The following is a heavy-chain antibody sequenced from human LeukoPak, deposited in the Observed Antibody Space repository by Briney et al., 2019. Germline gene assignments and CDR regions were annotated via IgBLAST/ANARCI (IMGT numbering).Heavy chain of an antibody. CDR1: GFTFSSYG. CDR3: ARDPVVWGHYNYVDY. Sequence: PGGSLRLSCAASGFTFSSYGMHRVRQAPGKGLEWVAVIWYDGTKEYYADSVKGRFTISRDNSKNTQFLQMNSLRADDTAVYYCARDPVVWGHYNYVDYWGQGTLVTVSS. CDR2: IWYDGTKE. V-gene: IGHV3-33*01. D-gene: IGHD3-9*01. J-gene: IGHJ4*02.